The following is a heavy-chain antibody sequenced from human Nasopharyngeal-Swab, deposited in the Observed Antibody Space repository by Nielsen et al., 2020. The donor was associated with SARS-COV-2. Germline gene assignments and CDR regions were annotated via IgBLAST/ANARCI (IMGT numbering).Heavy chain of an antibody. D-gene: IGHD3-10*01. CDR1: GFTFRSYA. CDR2: VTGSDYGT. CDR3: ARKDVFAYGVDAFDI. Sequence: GESLKISCAASGFTFRSYAMTWVRQAPGTGLEWVSVVTGSDYGTDYADSVKGRFTISRDNAKNTLYLQMNSLRAEDTAVYYCARKDVFAYGVDAFDIWGQGTMVTVSS. J-gene: IGHJ3*02. V-gene: IGHV3-23*01.